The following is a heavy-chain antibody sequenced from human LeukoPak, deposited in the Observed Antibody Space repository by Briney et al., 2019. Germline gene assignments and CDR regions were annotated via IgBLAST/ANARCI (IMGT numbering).Heavy chain of an antibody. CDR1: GGTFSSYA. D-gene: IGHD3-22*01. J-gene: IGHJ5*02. Sequence: SVKVSCKASGGTFSSYAISWVRQAPGQGLEWMGGIIPIFGTANYAQKFQGRVTITTDESTRTAYMELRSLRSEDTAVYYCAPPTYYYDSSGYYTNWFDPWGQGTLVTVSS. V-gene: IGHV1-69*05. CDR3: APPTYYYDSSGYYTNWFDP. CDR2: IIPIFGTA.